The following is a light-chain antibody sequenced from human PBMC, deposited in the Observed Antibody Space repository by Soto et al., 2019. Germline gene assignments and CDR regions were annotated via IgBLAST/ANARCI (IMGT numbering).Light chain of an antibody. J-gene: IGKJ1*01. CDR3: QQYNTYSRA. Sequence: DIQMTQSPSTLSASVGDRVTITCRASQSINTRLAWYQQKPGKVPNLLIYKASSLQSGVPSRFSGSVSGTEFTLTISSLQPDDFATYYCQQYNTYSRAFGQGTKVEIK. CDR2: KAS. CDR1: QSINTR. V-gene: IGKV1-5*03.